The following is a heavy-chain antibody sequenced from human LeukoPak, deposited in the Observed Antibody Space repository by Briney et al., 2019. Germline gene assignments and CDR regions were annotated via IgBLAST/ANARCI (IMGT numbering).Heavy chain of an antibody. D-gene: IGHD6-6*01. CDR2: ISYSGST. J-gene: IGHJ6*03. V-gene: IGHV4-59*01. Sequence: SETLSLTCTVSGGSISSYYWSWIRQPPGKGLEWIGYISYSGSTNYNPSLKSRVAISVGTSKSQFSLKLSSVTAADTAIYYCASGIVPDYYYYYMDVWGKGTTVTVSS. CDR3: ASGIVPDYYYYYMDV. CDR1: GGSISSYY.